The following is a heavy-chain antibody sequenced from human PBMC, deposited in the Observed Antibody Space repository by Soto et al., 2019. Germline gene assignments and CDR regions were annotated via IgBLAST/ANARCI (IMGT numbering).Heavy chain of an antibody. V-gene: IGHV1-69*02. CDR2: IIPILGIA. CDR3: ASLAVADVAFEI. J-gene: IGHJ3*02. Sequence: QVQLVQSGAEVKKPGSSVKVSCKASGGTFSSYTISWVRQAPGQGLEWMGRIIPILGIAKYAQKFQGRVTITADKSTSTAYMELSSLRSEDTAVYYCASLAVADVAFEIWGQGTMVTVSS. CDR1: GGTFSSYT. D-gene: IGHD6-19*01.